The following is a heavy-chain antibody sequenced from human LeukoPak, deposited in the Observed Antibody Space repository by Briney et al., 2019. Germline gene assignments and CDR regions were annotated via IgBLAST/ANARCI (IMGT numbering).Heavy chain of an antibody. CDR3: AKGGATVIDY. Sequence: TGGSLRLSCAASGFTFSSYAMSWVRQAPGKGLAWVSGISGSGGSTYCADSVKGRFTISRDNAKNTLYLQMNSLRAEDTAVYYCAKGGATVIDYWGQGTLVTVSS. J-gene: IGHJ4*02. CDR2: ISGSGGST. CDR1: GFTFSSYA. V-gene: IGHV3-23*01. D-gene: IGHD4-17*01.